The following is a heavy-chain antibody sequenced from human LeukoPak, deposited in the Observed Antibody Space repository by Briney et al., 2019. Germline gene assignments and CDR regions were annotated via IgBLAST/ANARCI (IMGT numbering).Heavy chain of an antibody. CDR2: ISYDGSNK. Sequence: GGSLRLSCAASGFTFSSYGMHWVRQAPGKGLEWVAVISYDGSNKYYADSVKGRFTISRDNSKNTLYLQMYSLRAEDTAVYYCAKNLWFGEFDAFDIWGQGTMVTVSS. J-gene: IGHJ3*02. D-gene: IGHD3-10*01. CDR1: GFTFSSYG. V-gene: IGHV3-30*18. CDR3: AKNLWFGEFDAFDI.